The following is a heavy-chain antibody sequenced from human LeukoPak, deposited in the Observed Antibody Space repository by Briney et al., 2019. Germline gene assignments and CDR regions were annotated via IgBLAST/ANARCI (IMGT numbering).Heavy chain of an antibody. CDR3: AKDQRYCGGDCYSSFDC. CDR1: GFTFSSYA. V-gene: IGHV3-23*01. Sequence: GGSLRLSCAASGFTFSSYAMSWVRQAPGKGLEWVSAISGSGGSTYYADSVKGRFTISRDNSKNTLYLQMNSLRAEDTAVYYCAKDQRYCGGDCYSSFDCWGQGTLVTVSS. CDR2: ISGSGGST. J-gene: IGHJ4*02. D-gene: IGHD2-21*02.